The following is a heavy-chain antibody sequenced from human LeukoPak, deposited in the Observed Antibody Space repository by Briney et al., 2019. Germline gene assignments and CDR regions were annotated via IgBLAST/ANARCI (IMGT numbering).Heavy chain of an antibody. V-gene: IGHV1-46*01. J-gene: IGHJ3*02. CDR1: GYTFTSYY. Sequence: ASVKVSCKASGYTFTSYYMHWVRQAPGQGLEWMGIINPSGGSTSYAQKFQGRVTMTRDMSTSTVYMELSSLRSEDTAVYYCARELRLNAFDIWGQGTMVTVSS. CDR3: ARELRLNAFDI. CDR2: INPSGGST.